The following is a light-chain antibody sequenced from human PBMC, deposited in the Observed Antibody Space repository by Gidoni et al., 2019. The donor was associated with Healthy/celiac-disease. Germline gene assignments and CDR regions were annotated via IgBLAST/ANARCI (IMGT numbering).Light chain of an antibody. CDR2: LAS. V-gene: IGKV4-1*01. J-gene: IGKJ4*01. CDR3: QQYYSTPLLT. Sequence: DIVMTQSPESLAVSLGERATINCKSSQSVLYSSNNKNYLAWYQQKPGQPPKLLIYLASTRESGVPDRFSGSGSGTDFTLTISSLQAEDVAVYYCQQYYSTPLLTFGGGTKVEIK. CDR1: QSVLYSSNNKNY.